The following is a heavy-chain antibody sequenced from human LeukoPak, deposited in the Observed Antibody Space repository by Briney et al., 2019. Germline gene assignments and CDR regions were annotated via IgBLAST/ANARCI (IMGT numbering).Heavy chain of an antibody. J-gene: IGHJ4*02. CDR1: GDSISSGNFY. Sequence: SETLSLTCTVSGDSISSGNFYWGWIRQPPGKELQWIGSIYYNGITHYNPSLESRVTISADTSTNEFSLKLRSVTAADTAMYYCARDHGDFVQHDWGQGTLVTVPS. V-gene: IGHV4-39*01. D-gene: IGHD4-17*01. CDR3: ARDHGDFVQHD. CDR2: IYYNGIT.